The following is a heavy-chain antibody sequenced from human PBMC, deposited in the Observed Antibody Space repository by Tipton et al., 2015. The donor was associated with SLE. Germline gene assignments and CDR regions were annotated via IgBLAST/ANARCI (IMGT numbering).Heavy chain of an antibody. J-gene: IGHJ4*02. D-gene: IGHD3-10*01. CDR3: ARERAAFPGETYY. Sequence: TLSLTCTVSGYSISSGYYWGWIRQPPGKGLEWIGSIYHSGSTYYNPSLKSRVTISVDTSKNQFSLKLSSVTAADTAVYYCARERAAFPGETYYWGQGTLVTVSS. CDR2: IYHSGST. CDR1: GYSISSGYY. V-gene: IGHV4-38-2*02.